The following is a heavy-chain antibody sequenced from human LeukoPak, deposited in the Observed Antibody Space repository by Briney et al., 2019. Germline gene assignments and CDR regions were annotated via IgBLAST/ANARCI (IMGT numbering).Heavy chain of an antibody. CDR3: AKDGYSSGWYSGYFDY. CDR2: IRYDGSNK. Sequence: XSCAASGFTFSSYGTHWVRQAPGKGLEWVAFIRYDGSNKYYADSVKGRFTISRDNSKNTLYLQMNSLRAEDTAVYYCAKDGYSSGWYSGYFDYWGQGTLVTVSS. CDR1: GFTFSSYG. D-gene: IGHD6-19*01. V-gene: IGHV3-30*02. J-gene: IGHJ4*02.